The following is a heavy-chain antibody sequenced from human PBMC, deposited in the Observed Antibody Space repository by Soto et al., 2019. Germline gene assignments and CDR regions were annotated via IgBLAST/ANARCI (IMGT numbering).Heavy chain of an antibody. CDR2: IVPMFGTS. D-gene: IGHD3-3*01. CDR3: TRGSEYDFWSGYL. Sequence: QERLVQSGAEVRKPGSSVKVSCKVTGGTSTRYAINWVRQAPGQGLEWMGGIVPMFGTSKYAQKFQGRVTITADTSTNIAYMEFRSLRSEDTAVYYCTRGSEYDFWSGYLWGQGTLVSVSS. CDR1: GGTSTRYA. J-gene: IGHJ4*02. V-gene: IGHV1-69*06.